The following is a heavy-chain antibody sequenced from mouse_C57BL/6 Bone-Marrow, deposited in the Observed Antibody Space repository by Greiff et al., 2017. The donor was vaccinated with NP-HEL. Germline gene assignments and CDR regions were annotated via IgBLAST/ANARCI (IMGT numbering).Heavy chain of an antibody. CDR3: SRELRLRFAY. Sequence: EVKLVESGGDLVKPGGSLKLSCAASGFTFSSYGMSWVRQTPDKRLEWVATISSGGSYTYYPDSVKGRFTISRDNAKNTLYLQMSSLKSEDTARYYCSRELRLRFAYWGQGTLVTVSA. D-gene: IGHD3-2*02. V-gene: IGHV5-6*01. CDR2: ISSGGSYT. J-gene: IGHJ3*01. CDR1: GFTFSSYG.